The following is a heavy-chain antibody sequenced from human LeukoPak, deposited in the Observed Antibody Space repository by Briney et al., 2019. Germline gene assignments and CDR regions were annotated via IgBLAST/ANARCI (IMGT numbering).Heavy chain of an antibody. CDR2: IKQDGSEK. CDR3: ARAPLNSYYYYYMDV. D-gene: IGHD2/OR15-2a*01. Sequence: GGSLRLSCAASGFTFSSYWMSWVRQAPGKGLEWVANIKQDGSEKYYVDSVKGRFTISRDNAKNSLYLQMNSLRAEDTAVYYCARAPLNSYYYYYMDVWGKGTTVTVSS. J-gene: IGHJ6*03. V-gene: IGHV3-7*01. CDR1: GFTFSSYW.